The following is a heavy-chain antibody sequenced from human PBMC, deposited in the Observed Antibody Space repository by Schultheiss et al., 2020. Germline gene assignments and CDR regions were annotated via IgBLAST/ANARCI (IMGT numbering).Heavy chain of an antibody. J-gene: IGHJ4*02. V-gene: IGHV3-23*01. Sequence: GESLKISCAASGFTFSSYAMSWVRQAPGKGLEWVPAISGSGGSTYYADSVKGRFTISRDNSKNTLYLQMNSLRAEDTAVYYCARTHDYGDYETNYFDYWGQGTLVTVSS. D-gene: IGHD4-17*01. CDR1: GFTFSSYA. CDR3: ARTHDYGDYETNYFDY. CDR2: ISGSGGST.